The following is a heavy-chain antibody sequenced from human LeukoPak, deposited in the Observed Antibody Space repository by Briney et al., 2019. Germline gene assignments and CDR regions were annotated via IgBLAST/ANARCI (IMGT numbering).Heavy chain of an antibody. D-gene: IGHD3-22*01. CDR3: ARAPAYYYDSSGLN. CDR1: GFTFSSYS. J-gene: IGHJ4*02. CDR2: ISSSSSYI. V-gene: IGHV3-21*01. Sequence: GGSLRLSCAASGFTFSSYSMNWVRQAPGKGLEWGSSISSSSSYIYYADSVKGRFTISRDNAKNSLYLQMNSLRAEDTAVYYCARAPAYYYDSSGLNWGQGTLVTVSS.